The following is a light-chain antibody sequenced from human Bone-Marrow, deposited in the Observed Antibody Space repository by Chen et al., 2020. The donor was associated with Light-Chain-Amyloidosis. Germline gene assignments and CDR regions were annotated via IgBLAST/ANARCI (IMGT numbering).Light chain of an antibody. CDR2: DDS. CDR1: NIGSTS. V-gene: IGLV3-21*02. J-gene: IGLJ3*02. CDR3: QVWDRSSDRPV. Sequence: SYVLTQPSSVSVAPGQTATIACGGNNIGSTSVHWYQQTPGKAPLLVVYDDSDRPSGIPERLSGSSSGNTATLTISRVEAGDEVDYYCQVWDRSSDRPVFGGGTKLTVL.